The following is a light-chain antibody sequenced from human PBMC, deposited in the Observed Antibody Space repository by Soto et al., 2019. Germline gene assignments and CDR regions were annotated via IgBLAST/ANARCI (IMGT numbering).Light chain of an antibody. V-gene: IGKV1-6*01. CDR1: QDIGNE. J-gene: IGKJ1*01. CDR2: AAS. CDR3: LQDFDYPRP. Sequence: AIQMTQSPSSLSASVGDRVTITCRASQDIGNELGWYQQEPGKAPKLLIHAASSLQSGVPSRFSGSGSGTDFTLTISSLQPEDFGSYYCLQDFDYPRPFGQGTKVEIK.